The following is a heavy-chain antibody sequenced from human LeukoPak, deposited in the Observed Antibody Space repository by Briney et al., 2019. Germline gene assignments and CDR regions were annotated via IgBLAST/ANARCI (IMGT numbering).Heavy chain of an antibody. V-gene: IGHV4-39*07. CDR2: IYYSGST. CDR3: ARDRGYYGSGSTPARGLADY. CDR1: GGSISSSSYY. D-gene: IGHD3-10*01. J-gene: IGHJ4*02. Sequence: PSETLSLTCTVSGGSISSSSYYWGWIRQPPGKGLEWIGSIYYSGSTYYNPSLKSRVTISVDTSKNQFSLKLSSVTAADTAVYYCARDRGYYGSGSTPARGLADYWGQGTLVTVSS.